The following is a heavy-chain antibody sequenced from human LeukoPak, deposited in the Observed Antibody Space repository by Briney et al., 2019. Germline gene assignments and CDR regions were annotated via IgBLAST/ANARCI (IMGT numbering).Heavy chain of an antibody. V-gene: IGHV3-30*18. CDR3: AKDHAQLETNFDY. Sequence: GGSLRLSCAASGFTFSSYGMHWVRQAPGKGLEWVAVISYDGSNKYYADSVKGRFTISRDNSKNTLYLQMNSLRAEDTAVYYCAKDHAQLETNFDYWGQGTLVTVSS. D-gene: IGHD1-1*01. CDR1: GFTFSSYG. CDR2: ISYDGSNK. J-gene: IGHJ4*02.